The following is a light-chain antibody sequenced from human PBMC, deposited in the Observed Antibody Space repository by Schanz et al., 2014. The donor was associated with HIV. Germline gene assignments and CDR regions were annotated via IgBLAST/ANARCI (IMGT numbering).Light chain of an antibody. CDR2: GAS. V-gene: IGKV3-20*01. CDR3: QQYDSSPVT. Sequence: EIVLTQSPGTLSLSPGERATLSCRASQSVSSSYLAWYQQKPGQAPRLLIYGASNRATGIPDRFSGSGSGTEFTLTINSLQPDDFATYYCQQYDSSPVTFGQGTRLEIK. CDR1: QSVSSSY. J-gene: IGKJ5*01.